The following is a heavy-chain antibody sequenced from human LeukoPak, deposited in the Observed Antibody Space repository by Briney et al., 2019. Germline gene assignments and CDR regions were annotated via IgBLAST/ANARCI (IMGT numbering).Heavy chain of an antibody. CDR3: ARLVIDGYNHKQTHSYDY. CDR2: IYTSGST. V-gene: IGHV4-61*02. CDR1: GNSISSGDYY. J-gene: IGHJ4*02. Sequence: SQTLSLTCTVSGNSISSGDYYWSWIRQPAGKGLEWIGRIYTSGSTNYNPSLKSRVTISVDTSKNQFSLKLSSVTAADTAVYYCARLVIDGYNHKQTHSYDYWGQGTLVTVSS. D-gene: IGHD5-24*01.